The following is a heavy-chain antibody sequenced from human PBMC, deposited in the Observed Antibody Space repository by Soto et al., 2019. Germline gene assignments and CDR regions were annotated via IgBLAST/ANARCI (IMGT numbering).Heavy chain of an antibody. CDR1: GFIFSSYA. J-gene: IGHJ6*02. V-gene: IGHV3-30-3*01. CDR2: ISYDGNNK. Sequence: QVQLVESGGGVVQPGRSPRLSCAASGFIFSSYAMYWVRQAPGKGLEWVAVISYDGNNKYYADSVKGRFTISRDNSRNTLYLQMNSLRAEDSAVYYCARAGCDGGSCYTLVGLRYGMDVWGQGTTVTVSS. D-gene: IGHD2-15*01. CDR3: ARAGCDGGSCYTLVGLRYGMDV.